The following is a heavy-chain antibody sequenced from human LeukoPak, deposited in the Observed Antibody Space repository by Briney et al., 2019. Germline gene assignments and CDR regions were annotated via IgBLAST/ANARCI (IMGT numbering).Heavy chain of an antibody. V-gene: IGHV4-39*07. CDR1: GGSISSSSYY. CDR3: ARTGSGPY. D-gene: IGHD3-10*01. J-gene: IGHJ4*02. CDR2: IYYSGST. Sequence: SETLSLTCTVSGGSISSSSYYWGWIRQPPGKGLEWIGSIYYSGSTYYNPSLKSRVTISVDTSKNQFSLKLSSVTAADTAVYYCARTGSGPYWGQGTLVTVSS.